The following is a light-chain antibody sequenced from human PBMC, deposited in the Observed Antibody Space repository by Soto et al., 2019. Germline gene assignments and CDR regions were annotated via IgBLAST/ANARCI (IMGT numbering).Light chain of an antibody. CDR3: QQSYMSPYT. V-gene: IGKV1-39*01. Sequence: DIQMTQSPSSLSASVGDRVTISCRASPSISTYLNWYRPRHEKAPELLVYAASSLQSGVPSRFSGSGSGTDFALTISILQPEDFSTYFWQQSYMSPYTCGQGPKLEIK. J-gene: IGKJ2*01. CDR2: AAS. CDR1: PSISTY.